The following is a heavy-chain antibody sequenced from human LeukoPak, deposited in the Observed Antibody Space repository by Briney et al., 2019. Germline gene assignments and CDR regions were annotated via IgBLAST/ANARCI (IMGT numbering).Heavy chain of an antibody. Sequence: GGSLRLSCAASGFTFSSYAMHWVRQAPGKGLEWVAVVWFGGSKKYYADSVKGRFTVSRDNSKNTLYLQLNSLRAEDTAVYYCAKDRTGYHTADYYYYYLDVWGMGTPVTVSS. CDR3: AKDRTGYHTADYYYYYLDV. D-gene: IGHD2-2*01. CDR2: VWFGGSKK. CDR1: GFTFSSYA. V-gene: IGHV3-30*02. J-gene: IGHJ6*03.